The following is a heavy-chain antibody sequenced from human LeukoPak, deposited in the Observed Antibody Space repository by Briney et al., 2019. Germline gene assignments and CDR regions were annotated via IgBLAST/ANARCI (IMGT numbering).Heavy chain of an antibody. D-gene: IGHD1-14*01. CDR1: GFTFSSYA. CDR3: AKDAEITSGLEDYYYMDV. V-gene: IGHV3-23*01. J-gene: IGHJ6*03. Sequence: PGGSLRLSCAASGFTFSSYAMHWVRQAPGKGLEWVSAISGSGGSTYYADSVKGRFTISRDNSKNTLYLQMNSLRAEDTAVYYCAKDAEITSGLEDYYYMDVWGKGTTVTVSS. CDR2: ISGSGGST.